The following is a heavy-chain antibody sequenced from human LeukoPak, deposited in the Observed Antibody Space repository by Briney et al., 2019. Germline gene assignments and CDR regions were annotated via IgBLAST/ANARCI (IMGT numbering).Heavy chain of an antibody. V-gene: IGHV3-7*01. J-gene: IGHJ4*02. CDR3: ARVPHYYGSGSYCYFDC. CDR1: GFTFSSYW. D-gene: IGHD3-10*01. Sequence: GGSLRLSCAASGFTFSSYWMSWVRQAPGKGLEWVANIKQDGSEKYYVDSVKGRFTISRDNAKNSLYLQMNSLRAEDTAVYYCARVPHYYGSGSYCYFDCWGQGTLVTVSS. CDR2: IKQDGSEK.